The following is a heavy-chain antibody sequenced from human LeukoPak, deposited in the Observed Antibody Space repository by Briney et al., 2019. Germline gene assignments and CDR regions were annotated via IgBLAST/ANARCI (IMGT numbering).Heavy chain of an antibody. CDR2: IIPIFGTA. CDR3: ARTGDYVWGSYRLLDY. J-gene: IGHJ4*02. Sequence: GASVKVSCKASGGTFSSYAISWVRQAPGQGLEWMGRIIPIFGTANYAQKFQGRVTITTDESTSTAYMELSSLRSEDTAVYYCARTGDYVWGSYRLLDYWGQGTLVTVSS. D-gene: IGHD3-16*02. CDR1: GGTFSSYA. V-gene: IGHV1-69*05.